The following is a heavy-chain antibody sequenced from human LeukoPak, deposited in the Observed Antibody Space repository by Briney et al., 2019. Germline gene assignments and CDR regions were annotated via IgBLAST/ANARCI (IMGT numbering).Heavy chain of an antibody. Sequence: GGSPRLSCAASGFTFSSYAMSWVRQAPGKGLEWVSAISGSGGSTYYADSVKGRFTISRDNSKNTLYLQMNSLRAEDTAVYYCAKAPYYYGSGSYRAPTDYWGQGTLVTVSS. CDR1: GFTFSSYA. V-gene: IGHV3-23*01. CDR3: AKAPYYYGSGSYRAPTDY. D-gene: IGHD3-10*01. J-gene: IGHJ4*02. CDR2: ISGSGGST.